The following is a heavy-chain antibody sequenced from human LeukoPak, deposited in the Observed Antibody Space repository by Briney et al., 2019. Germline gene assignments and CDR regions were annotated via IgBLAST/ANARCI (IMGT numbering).Heavy chain of an antibody. CDR2: IKQDGSVK. Sequence: GGSLRLSCAASGFTFISYAMSWVRQAPGKGLEWVANIKQDGSVKNYVDSVKGRFTISRDNAKNSLYLQMNSLRAEDTAVYYCVRQIGGSGSHWGQGTLVTVSS. J-gene: IGHJ4*02. CDR1: GFTFISYA. CDR3: VRQIGGSGSH. D-gene: IGHD3-10*01. V-gene: IGHV3-7*01.